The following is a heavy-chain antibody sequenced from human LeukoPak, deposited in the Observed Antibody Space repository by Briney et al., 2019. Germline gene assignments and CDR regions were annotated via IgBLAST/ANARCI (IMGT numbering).Heavy chain of an antibody. CDR2: ISYDGSNK. D-gene: IGHD2-2*01. Sequence: QPGGSLRLSCAASGFTFSSYGMHWVRQAPGKGLEWVAVISYDGSNKYYADSVKGRFTISRDNSKNTLYLQMNSLRAEDTAIYYCAKDRRSRAYCSRTSCHLDHWGQGTLVTVSS. CDR1: GFTFSSYG. V-gene: IGHV3-30*18. CDR3: AKDRRSRAYCSRTSCHLDH. J-gene: IGHJ4*02.